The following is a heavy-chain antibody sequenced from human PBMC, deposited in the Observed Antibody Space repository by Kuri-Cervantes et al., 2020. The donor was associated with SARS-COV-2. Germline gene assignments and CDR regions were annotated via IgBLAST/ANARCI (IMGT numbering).Heavy chain of an antibody. CDR2: ISSSSSNI. J-gene: IGHJ4*02. V-gene: IGHV3-48*01. Sequence: GGSLRLSCAVSGFTHNSYSMNWVRQTPGKGLEWVAYISSSSSNIYHADSVKGRFTISRDDAKNTLFLQMNSLRAEDSAVYYCAKQYSGYFYTPCLDWGQGTLVTVSS. D-gene: IGHD1-26*01. CDR1: GFTHNSYS. CDR3: AKQYSGYFYTPCLD.